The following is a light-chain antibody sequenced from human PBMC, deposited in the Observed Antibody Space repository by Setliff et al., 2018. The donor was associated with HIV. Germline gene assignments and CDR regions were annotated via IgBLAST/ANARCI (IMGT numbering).Light chain of an antibody. CDR1: QSLVSSDGNTY. J-gene: IGKJ4*01. Sequence: DIVMTQTPLSPPVTLGQPASISCRSSQSLVSSDGNTYLNWLQQRPGQPPRLLIYKVSNRLSGVPDRFSGSGTGTDFTLKISRVEAEDVGLYYCMQAIQSPLTFGGGTKVDIK. CDR3: MQAIQSPLT. V-gene: IGKV2-24*01. CDR2: KVS.